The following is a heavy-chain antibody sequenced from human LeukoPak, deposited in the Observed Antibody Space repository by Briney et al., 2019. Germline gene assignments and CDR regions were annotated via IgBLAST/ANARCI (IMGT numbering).Heavy chain of an antibody. CDR3: ALGERREVLDY. Sequence: SSETLSLTCTVSGGSISSGGYYWSWIRQPPGKGLEWIGYIYYSGSTNYNPSLKSRVTISVDTSKNQFSLKLSSVTAADTAVYYCALGERREVLDYWGQGTLVTVSS. V-gene: IGHV4-61*08. CDR2: IYYSGST. CDR1: GGSISSGGYY. D-gene: IGHD1-1*01. J-gene: IGHJ4*02.